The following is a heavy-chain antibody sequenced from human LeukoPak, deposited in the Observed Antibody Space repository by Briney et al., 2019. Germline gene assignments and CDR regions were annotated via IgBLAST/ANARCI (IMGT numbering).Heavy chain of an antibody. CDR1: GYSFTTYW. V-gene: IGHV5-51*01. D-gene: IGHD2-2*02. CDR2: IYPGDSDT. Sequence: GESLKISCEGSGYSFTTYWIAWVRQLPGKGLEWMGIIYPGDSDTRYSPSFQGQVTISADKSISTAYLQWSSLKASDTAMYYCARLKGYCSSTSCYTAYFQHWGQGTLVTVSS. CDR3: ARLKGYCSSTSCYTAYFQH. J-gene: IGHJ1*01.